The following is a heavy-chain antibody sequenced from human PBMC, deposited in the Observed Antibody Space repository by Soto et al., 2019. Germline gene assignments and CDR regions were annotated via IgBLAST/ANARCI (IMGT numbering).Heavy chain of an antibody. CDR3: AFRLGGYCSSTSCAPYYGMDV. CDR1: GGSFSGYY. J-gene: IGHJ6*02. CDR2: INHSGST. V-gene: IGHV4-34*01. D-gene: IGHD2-2*01. Sequence: PSETLSLTCAVYGGSFSGYYWSWIRQPPGKGLEWVGEINHSGSTNYNPSLKSRVTISVDTSKNQFSLKLSSVTAADTAVYYCAFRLGGYCSSTSCAPYYGMDVWGQGTTVTVS.